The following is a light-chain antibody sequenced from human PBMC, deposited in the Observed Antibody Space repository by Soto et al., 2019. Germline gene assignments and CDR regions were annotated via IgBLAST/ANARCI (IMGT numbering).Light chain of an antibody. Sequence: QSVLTQPPSASVTPGQRVTISCSGSSSNIGSNTVNWYQQLPGTAPKLLIYNNNQRPSGVPDRISGSKSGTSASLAIGGLQSEDEADYYCAAWDDSLNGFYVFGTGTKVTVL. V-gene: IGLV1-44*01. J-gene: IGLJ1*01. CDR3: AAWDDSLNGFYV. CDR1: SSNIGSNT. CDR2: NNN.